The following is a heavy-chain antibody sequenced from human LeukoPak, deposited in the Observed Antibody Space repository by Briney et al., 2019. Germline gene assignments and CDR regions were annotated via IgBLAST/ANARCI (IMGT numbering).Heavy chain of an antibody. J-gene: IGHJ4*02. V-gene: IGHV3-23*01. D-gene: IGHD3-10*01. CDR3: AKVAHYYGSGSYYEYYFDY. Sequence: GGSLRLSCAASGFTFSSYAMSWVRQAPGKGLEWVSAISGSGGSTYYADSVKGRFTISRDNSKNTLYLQMNSLRAEDTAVYYCAKVAHYYGSGSYYEYYFDYWGQGTLVTVPS. CDR1: GFTFSSYA. CDR2: ISGSGGST.